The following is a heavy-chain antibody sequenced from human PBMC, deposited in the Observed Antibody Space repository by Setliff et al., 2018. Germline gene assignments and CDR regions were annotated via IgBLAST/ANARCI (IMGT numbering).Heavy chain of an antibody. CDR1: GGSTSSYY. V-gene: IGHV4-4*08. D-gene: IGHD1-26*01. CDR3: ARAPPNRYSGSYEYFYMDV. Sequence: SETLSLTCTVSGGSTSSYYWSWIRQPPGKGLEWIGYIYASGSTNYNPSLKSRVTLSVDTSKNQFSLKVSSVTAADTAVYYCARAPPNRYSGSYEYFYMDVWGKGTTVTVSS. J-gene: IGHJ6*03. CDR2: IYASGST.